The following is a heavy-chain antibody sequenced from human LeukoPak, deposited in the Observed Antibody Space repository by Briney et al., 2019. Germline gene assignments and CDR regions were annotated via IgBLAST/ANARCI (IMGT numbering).Heavy chain of an antibody. J-gene: IGHJ4*02. CDR1: GGSISSSSYY. CDR2: IYYSGST. Sequence: SETLSLTCTVSGGSISSSSYYWGWIRQPPGKGLEWIGSIYYSGSTYYNPSLKSRVTISVDTSKNQFSLKLSSVTAADTAVYYCARDRSSGWYWGSFDYWGQGTLVTVSS. D-gene: IGHD6-19*01. V-gene: IGHV4-39*07. CDR3: ARDRSSGWYWGSFDY.